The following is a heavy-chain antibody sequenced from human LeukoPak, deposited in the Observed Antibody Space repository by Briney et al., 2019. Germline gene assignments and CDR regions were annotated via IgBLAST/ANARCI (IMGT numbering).Heavy chain of an antibody. Sequence: SETLSLTCAVYGGSFSGYYWSWIRQPPGKGLEWIGEINHSGSTNYNPSLKSRVTISVDTSKNQFSLKLSSVTAADTAVYYCARDSSGWYGARFDYWGQGTLVTVSS. CDR2: INHSGST. J-gene: IGHJ4*02. D-gene: IGHD6-19*01. V-gene: IGHV4-34*01. CDR1: GGSFSGYY. CDR3: ARDSSGWYGARFDY.